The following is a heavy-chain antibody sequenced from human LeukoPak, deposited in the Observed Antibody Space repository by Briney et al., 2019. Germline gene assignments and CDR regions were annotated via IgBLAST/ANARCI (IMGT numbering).Heavy chain of an antibody. J-gene: IGHJ5*02. D-gene: IGHD4-17*01. Sequence: VQPGGSLRLSCAASGFIFSSFGMHWVRQAPGKGLEWVAFIRYDGSNKYYADSVKGRFTISRDNSKNTLYLQMNSPRAEDTAIYYCAKDRGDYTNWFDPWGQGTLVTVSS. CDR2: IRYDGSNK. CDR1: GFIFSSFG. CDR3: AKDRGDYTNWFDP. V-gene: IGHV3-30*02.